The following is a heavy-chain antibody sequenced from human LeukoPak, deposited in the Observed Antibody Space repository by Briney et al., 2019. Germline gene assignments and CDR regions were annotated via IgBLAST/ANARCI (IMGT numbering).Heavy chain of an antibody. D-gene: IGHD2-2*02. CDR1: GYTFTGYY. CDR2: INPNSGGT. Sequence: ASVKVSCNASGYTFTGYYMHWVRQAPGQGLEWMGWINPNSGGTNYAQKFQGRVTMTRDTSISTAYMELSRLRSDDTAVYYCAIDCSSTSCYTGGDYWGQGTLVPVSS. V-gene: IGHV1-2*02. J-gene: IGHJ4*02. CDR3: AIDCSSTSCYTGGDY.